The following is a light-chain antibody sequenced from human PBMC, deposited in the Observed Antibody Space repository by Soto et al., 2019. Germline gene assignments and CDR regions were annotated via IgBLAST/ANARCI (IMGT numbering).Light chain of an antibody. J-gene: IGLJ2*01. Sequence: TVVTQEPSFSVSPGGTVTLPCRLTSGSVSTTYYPSWYQQTPGQAPRTLIYSTNIRSSGVPDRFSGSILGNKAALTITGAQADDESDYHCMLYMGGGLVVFGGGTKLTVL. CDR3: MLYMGGGLVV. V-gene: IGLV8-61*01. CDR2: STN. CDR1: SGSVSTTYY.